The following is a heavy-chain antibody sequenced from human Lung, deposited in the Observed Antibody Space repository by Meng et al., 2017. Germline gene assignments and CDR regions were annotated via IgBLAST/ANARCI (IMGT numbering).Heavy chain of an antibody. CDR2: INHSGST. D-gene: IGHD4-11*01. Sequence: QVQLQQWGAGLLKPSETRSLTCVVSGGSLSDYYWSWIRQPPGKGLEWIGEINHSGSTNYNPSLESRATISVDTSQNNLSLKLSSVTAADSAVYYCARGPTTMAHDFDYWGQGTLVTVSS. J-gene: IGHJ4*02. CDR1: GGSLSDYY. V-gene: IGHV4-34*01. CDR3: ARGPTTMAHDFDY.